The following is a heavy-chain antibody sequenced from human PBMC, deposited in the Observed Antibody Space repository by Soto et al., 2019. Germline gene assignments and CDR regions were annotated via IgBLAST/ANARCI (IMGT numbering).Heavy chain of an antibody. CDR3: ARHKSHSDWFDP. CDR2: IYYSGTN. J-gene: IGHJ5*02. V-gene: IGHV4-39*01. Sequence: QLQLQESGPGLVKPSETLSLTCTVSGGSISSSGYSWGWIRQPPGKGLEYIGNIYYSGTNYYNPSLKSRVTISVDTSKNQFSLKLSSVTAADTAVYYCARHKSHSDWFDPWGQGTLVTVSS. CDR1: GGSISSSGYS.